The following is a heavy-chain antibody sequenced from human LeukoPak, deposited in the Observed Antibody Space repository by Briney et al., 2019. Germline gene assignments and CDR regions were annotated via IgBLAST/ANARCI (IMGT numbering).Heavy chain of an antibody. CDR1: GFTFGDYA. D-gene: IGHD6-13*01. J-gene: IGHJ5*02. V-gene: IGHV3-49*04. Sequence: GGSPRLSCTASGFTFGDYAMSWVRQAPGKGLEWVGFIRSKAYGGTTEYAASVKGRFTISRDDSKSIAYLQMNSLKTEDTAVYYCTRDPSSSSWPNNWFDPWGQGTLVTVSS. CDR2: IRSKAYGGTT. CDR3: TRDPSSSSWPNNWFDP.